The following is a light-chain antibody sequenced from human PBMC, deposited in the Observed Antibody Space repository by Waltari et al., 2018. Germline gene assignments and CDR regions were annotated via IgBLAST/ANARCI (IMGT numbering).Light chain of an antibody. Sequence: DIVMTQSPATLSVSPGERVTLSCRASQSTSSNLAWYQQGPGQAPKLLIYGAYNRATGIPARFSGSGSGTEFTLTISSLQSGDFAVYFCQHYDGWPPSYTFGQGTKLEIK. V-gene: IGKV3-15*01. J-gene: IGKJ2*01. CDR1: QSTSSN. CDR3: QHYDGWPPSYT. CDR2: GAY.